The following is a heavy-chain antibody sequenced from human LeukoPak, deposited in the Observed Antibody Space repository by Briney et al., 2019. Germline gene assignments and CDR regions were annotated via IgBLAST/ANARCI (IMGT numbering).Heavy chain of an antibody. CDR3: ARGDTRLQRLDPLDY. CDR2: ISSSSSYI. CDR1: GFTFSSYS. V-gene: IGHV3-21*01. Sequence: PGGSLRLSCAASGFTFSSYSMNWVRQAPGKGLEWVSSISSSSSYIYYADSVKGRFTVSRDNAKNSLYLQMNSLRAEDTAVYYCARGDTRLQRLDPLDYWGQGTLVTVSS. J-gene: IGHJ4*02. D-gene: IGHD4-11*01.